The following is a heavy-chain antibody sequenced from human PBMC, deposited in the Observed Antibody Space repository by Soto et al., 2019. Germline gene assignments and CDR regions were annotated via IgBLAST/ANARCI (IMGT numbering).Heavy chain of an antibody. CDR3: ARQTCSGGSCYSDAFDI. Sequence: SETLSLTCTVSGGSISSSSYYWGWIRQPPWKGLEWIGSIYYSGSTYYNPSLKSRVTISVDTSKNQFSLKLSSVTAADTAVYYRARQTCSGGSCYSDAFDIWGQGXMVTVSS. J-gene: IGHJ3*02. D-gene: IGHD2-15*01. V-gene: IGHV4-39*01. CDR2: IYYSGST. CDR1: GGSISSSSYY.